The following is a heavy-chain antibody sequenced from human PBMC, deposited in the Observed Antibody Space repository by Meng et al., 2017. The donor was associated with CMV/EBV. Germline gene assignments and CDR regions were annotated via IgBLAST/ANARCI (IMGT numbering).Heavy chain of an antibody. CDR1: GFTFSSYA. V-gene: IGHV3-30-3*01. D-gene: IGHD6-13*01. J-gene: IGHJ4*02. CDR2: ISYDGSNK. CDR3: ARGGFKLYSSSWWD. Sequence: GESLKISCAASGFTFSSYAMHWVRQAPGEGLEWVAVISYDGSNKYYADSVKGRFTISRDNSKNTLYLQMNSLRAEDTAVYYCARGGFKLYSSSWWDWGQGTLVTVSS.